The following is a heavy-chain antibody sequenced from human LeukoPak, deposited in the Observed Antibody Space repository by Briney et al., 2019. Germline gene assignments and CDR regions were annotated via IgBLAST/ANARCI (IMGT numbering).Heavy chain of an antibody. CDR2: INSDGSST. J-gene: IGHJ6*02. Sequence: PGGSLRLSRAASGFTFSSYWMHWVRQAPGKGLVWVSRINSDGSSTAYADSVKGRLTISRDNAKNTLYLQMNSLRAEDTAVYYCARGRYYGMDVWGQGTTVTVSS. CDR1: GFTFSSYW. CDR3: ARGRYYGMDV. V-gene: IGHV3-74*01.